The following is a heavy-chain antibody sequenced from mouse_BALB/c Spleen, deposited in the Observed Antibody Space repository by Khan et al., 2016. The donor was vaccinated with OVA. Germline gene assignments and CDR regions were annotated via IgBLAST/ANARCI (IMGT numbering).Heavy chain of an antibody. CDR1: GFAFNSYD. J-gene: IGHJ3*01. Sequence: EVELVESGGGLVKPGGSLKLSCEVSGFAFNSYDMSWVRQTPEKRLEWVATISSTGTYTYYPDSVKGRFTISRDTARNTLYLQMSSLRSEDTALYYCTRPSYYGNPWVTYGGQGTLVTVSA. D-gene: IGHD2-10*01. CDR2: ISSTGTYT. V-gene: IGHV5-9*02. CDR3: TRPSYYGNPWVTY.